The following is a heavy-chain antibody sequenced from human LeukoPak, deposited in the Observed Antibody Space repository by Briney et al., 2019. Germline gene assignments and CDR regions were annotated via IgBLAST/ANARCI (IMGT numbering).Heavy chain of an antibody. D-gene: IGHD2-2*01. J-gene: IGHJ4*02. CDR3: AKDIGSYAPY. CDR2: IRYDGSNE. V-gene: IGHV3-30*02. CDR1: GFTFSSYG. Sequence: PGGSLRLSCAASGFTFSSYGMHWVRQAPGKGLEWVAFIRYDGSNEYYADSVKGRFTIFRDNSKNTLYLQMNSLRPEDTAVYYCAKDIGSYAPYWGQGTLVTVSS.